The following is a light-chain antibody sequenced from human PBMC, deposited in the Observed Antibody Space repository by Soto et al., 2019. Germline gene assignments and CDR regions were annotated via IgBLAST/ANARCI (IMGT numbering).Light chain of an antibody. Sequence: RVMNQSPATLSVSPGERATLSCRASQSVSSNLAWYQQKPGQAPRLLIYGASTRATGIPARFSGSGSGTEFTLTISSLQSEDFAVYYCQQYNNWTFGQGTKVDI. CDR1: QSVSSN. J-gene: IGKJ1*01. CDR3: QQYNNWT. V-gene: IGKV3-15*01. CDR2: GAS.